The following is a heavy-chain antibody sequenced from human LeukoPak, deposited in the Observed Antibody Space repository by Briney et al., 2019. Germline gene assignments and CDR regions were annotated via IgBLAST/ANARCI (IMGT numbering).Heavy chain of an antibody. J-gene: IGHJ5*01. Sequence: SETLSLTCTVSGGSISSYYWSWIRQPAGKGLEWIGRIYSTGSTNYNPSLKSRVTMSVDTSKNQFSLRLRSVTAADTAVYYCARHSSPHAGSSSWYDFWGQGTLVTVSS. CDR1: GGSISSYY. V-gene: IGHV4-4*07. CDR2: IYSTGST. D-gene: IGHD2-15*01. CDR3: ARHSSPHAGSSSWYDF.